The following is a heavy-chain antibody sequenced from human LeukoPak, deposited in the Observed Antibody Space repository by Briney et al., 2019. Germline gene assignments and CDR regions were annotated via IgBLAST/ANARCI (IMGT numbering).Heavy chain of an antibody. Sequence: PGGSLRLSCAASGFTFSNFVMTWVRQAPGKGLEWVSSIVGSSSTYYADSLKGRFTISRDNAKNSLYLQMNSLRPEDTAVYYCAKPRGGDSWAFDIWGQGTMVTVSS. CDR3: AKPRGGDSWAFDI. CDR1: GFTFSNFV. D-gene: IGHD2-21*02. CDR2: IVGSSST. J-gene: IGHJ3*02. V-gene: IGHV3-21*01.